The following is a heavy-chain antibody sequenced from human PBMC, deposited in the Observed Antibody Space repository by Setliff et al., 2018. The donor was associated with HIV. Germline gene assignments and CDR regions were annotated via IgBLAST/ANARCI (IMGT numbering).Heavy chain of an antibody. CDR3: ARWREDRRDFDY. CDR2: IIPIYGTA. D-gene: IGHD3-22*01. J-gene: IGHJ4*02. CDR1: GDIFSRYG. Sequence: GASVKVSCKASGDIFSRYGISWVRQAPGQGLEWMGGIIPIYGTANSAQKSQGRVTITADKSTSTAYMELSSLRSEDTAVYYCARWREDRRDFDYWGQGTLVPVSS. V-gene: IGHV1-69*06.